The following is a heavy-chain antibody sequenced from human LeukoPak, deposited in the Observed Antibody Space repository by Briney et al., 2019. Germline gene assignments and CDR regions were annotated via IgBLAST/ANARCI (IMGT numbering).Heavy chain of an antibody. D-gene: IGHD3-10*01. CDR1: GFSVNRNF. CDR2: IFGGGGT. J-gene: IGHJ4*02. CDR3: TSSSPNYGSGSYYNY. V-gene: IGHV3-53*01. Sequence: PGRSLRLSCAASGFSVNRNFMTWVRQAPGKGLEWVSLIFGGGGTYYPDSVKGRFTISRDNSKNTLYLQMTSLRVEDTAMYYCTSSSPNYGSGSYYNYWGRGTLVTVSS.